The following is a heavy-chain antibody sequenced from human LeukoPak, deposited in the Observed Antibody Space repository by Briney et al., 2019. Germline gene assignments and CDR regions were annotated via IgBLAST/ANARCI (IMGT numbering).Heavy chain of an antibody. Sequence: GGSLRLSCAASGFTFSSYWMHWVRQAPGKGLVWVRRISADGSFTLYADSVKGRFPFSRDNAKHTLYLQMKSLRAEHTAVYYCAKDRYSGVHTIDDWGQGTLVTVSS. CDR3: AKDRYSGVHTIDD. CDR1: GFTFSSYW. D-gene: IGHD6-19*01. J-gene: IGHJ4*02. CDR2: ISADGSFT. V-gene: IGHV3-74*01.